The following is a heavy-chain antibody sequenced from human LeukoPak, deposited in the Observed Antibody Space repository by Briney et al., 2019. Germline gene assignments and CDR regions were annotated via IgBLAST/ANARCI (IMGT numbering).Heavy chain of an antibody. J-gene: IGHJ4*02. CDR2: INGDGGGV. D-gene: IGHD5-18*01. CDR1: KFTFRCYA. V-gene: IGHV3-9*01. Sequence: GGSLRLSCVGSKFTFRCYAKHWVRQAPARGLGWVAGINGDGGGVAYDDSAVGRFTISRDYAETSLYLQMNSLRPEDTALYYCARDRGGKVDTGAVEYWGQGTQVAVSS. CDR3: ARDRGGKVDTGAVEY.